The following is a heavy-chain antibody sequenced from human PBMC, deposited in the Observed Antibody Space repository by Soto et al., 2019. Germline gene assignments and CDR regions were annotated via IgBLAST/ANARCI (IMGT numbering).Heavy chain of an antibody. V-gene: IGHV2-5*02. J-gene: IGHJ5*02. D-gene: IGHD3-16*01. CDR3: AHSLYDYVWGTNWFYP. CDR1: GFSLSTSGVG. CDR2: IYWDDDK. Sequence: QITLKESGPTLVKPTQTLTLTCTFSGFSLSTSGVGVGWIRQPPGKALEWLALIYWDDDKRYSPSLKSRLTITKDTAKNQVVLTMTTMDPVDTATYYCAHSLYDYVWGTNWFYPWGQGTLVTVSS.